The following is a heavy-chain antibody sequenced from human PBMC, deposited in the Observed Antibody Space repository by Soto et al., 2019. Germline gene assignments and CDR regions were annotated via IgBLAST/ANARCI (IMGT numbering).Heavy chain of an antibody. D-gene: IGHD4-4*01. Sequence: SETLSLTCAVYGGSFSGYYWSWIRQPPGKGLEWIGEINHSGSTNYNPSLKSRVTISVDTSKNQFSLKLSSVTAADTAVYYCAGGWYMRAVTTPPDYWGQGTLVTVSS. CDR1: GGSFSGYY. CDR2: INHSGST. V-gene: IGHV4-34*01. CDR3: AGGWYMRAVTTPPDY. J-gene: IGHJ4*02.